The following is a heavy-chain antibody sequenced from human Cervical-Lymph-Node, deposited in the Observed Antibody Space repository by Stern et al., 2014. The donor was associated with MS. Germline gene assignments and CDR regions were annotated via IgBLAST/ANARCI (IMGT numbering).Heavy chain of an antibody. CDR1: GYTFTNYA. V-gene: IGHV7-4-1*02. Sequence: VQLVQSGSELKKPGASVKVSCKASGYTFTNYAVSWVRQAPGQGLHWMGWITTNTGSPTYAQDFTGRFVFSLDTSVSTAYLTIRSLQAEDPGVYFCAEVSKDGYSFAGYWGQGTLVTVSS. D-gene: IGHD5-24*01. CDR3: AEVSKDGYSFAGY. J-gene: IGHJ4*02. CDR2: ITTNTGSP.